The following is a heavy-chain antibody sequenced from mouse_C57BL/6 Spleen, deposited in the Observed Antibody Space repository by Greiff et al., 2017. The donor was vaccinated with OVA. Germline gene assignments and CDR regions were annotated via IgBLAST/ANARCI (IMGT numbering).Heavy chain of an antibody. CDR3: ARDDYSNPFAY. J-gene: IGHJ3*01. CDR2: INPYNGGT. V-gene: IGHV1-19*01. D-gene: IGHD2-5*01. CDR1: GYTFTDYY. Sequence: VQLQQSGPVLVKPGASVKMSCKASGYTFTDYYMNWVKQSHGKSLEWIGVINPYNGGTSYNQKFKGKATLTVDKSSSTAYLELNSLTSEDSAVYYCARDDYSNPFAYWGQGTLVTVSA.